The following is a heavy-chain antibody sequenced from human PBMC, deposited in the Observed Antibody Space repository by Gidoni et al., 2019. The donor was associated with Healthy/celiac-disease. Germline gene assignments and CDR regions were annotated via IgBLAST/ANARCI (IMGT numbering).Heavy chain of an antibody. V-gene: IGHV3-30*18. CDR2: ISYDGSNK. CDR1: GFTFSSYG. Sequence: QVQLVESGGGVVQPGRSLRLSCAASGFTFSSYGMHWVRQAPGKGLEWVAVISYDGSNKYYADSVKGRFTISRDNSKNTLYLQMNSLRAEDTAVYYCAKAGYCSGGSCYVDYYYYMDVWGKGTTVTVSS. J-gene: IGHJ6*03. D-gene: IGHD2-15*01. CDR3: AKAGYCSGGSCYVDYYYYMDV.